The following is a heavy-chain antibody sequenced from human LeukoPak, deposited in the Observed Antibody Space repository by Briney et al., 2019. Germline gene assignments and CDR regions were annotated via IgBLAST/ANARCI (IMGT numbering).Heavy chain of an antibody. D-gene: IGHD3-9*01. CDR1: GGSISSYY. CDR3: ARVIAFYDILTEFPLFDY. J-gene: IGHJ4*02. Sequence: SETLSLTCTVSGGSISSYYWSWIRQPPGKGLEWIGEINHSGSTNYNPSLKSRVTISVDTSKNQFSLKLSSVTAADTAVYYCARVIAFYDILTEFPLFDYWGQGTLVTVSS. V-gene: IGHV4-34*01. CDR2: INHSGST.